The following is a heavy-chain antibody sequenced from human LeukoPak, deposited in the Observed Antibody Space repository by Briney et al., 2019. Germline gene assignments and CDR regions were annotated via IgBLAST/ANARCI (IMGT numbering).Heavy chain of an antibody. J-gene: IGHJ3*02. CDR2: ISGSGGST. D-gene: IGHD1-26*01. CDR1: GFTFSSYA. V-gene: IGHV3-23*01. Sequence: PGGSLRLSCAASGFTFSSYAMSWVRQAPGKGLEWVSAISGSGGSTYYADSVKGRFTISRDNSKNTPYLQMNSLRAEDTAVYYCAKGGGSYYDWDAFDIWGQGTMVTVSS. CDR3: AKGGGSYYDWDAFDI.